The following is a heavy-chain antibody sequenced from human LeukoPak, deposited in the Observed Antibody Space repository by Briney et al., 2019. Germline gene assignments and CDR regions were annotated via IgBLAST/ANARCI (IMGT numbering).Heavy chain of an antibody. CDR2: INPNSGGT. D-gene: IGHD3-22*01. J-gene: IGHJ3*02. CDR3: ARDYYDSSGFGAFDI. CDR1: GYTFTAYY. Sequence: VASVKVSCKASGYTFTAYYMHWVRQAPGQGLEWMGWINPNSGGTNYARKFQGRVTMTRDTSISTAYMELSRLRSDDTAVYYCARDYYDSSGFGAFDIWGQGTMVTVSS. V-gene: IGHV1-2*02.